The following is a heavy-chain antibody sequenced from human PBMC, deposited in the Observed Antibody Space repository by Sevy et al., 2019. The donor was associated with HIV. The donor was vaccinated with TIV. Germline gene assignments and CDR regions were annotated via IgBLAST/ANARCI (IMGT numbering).Heavy chain of an antibody. V-gene: IGHV4-59*01. Sequence: SETLSLTCTVSGGSISSYYWSWIRQPPGKGLEWIGYIYYSGSTNYNPSLKSRVTISVDTSKNQFSLKLSSVTAADTAGYYCARVADFWSGFTYNWFDPWGQGTLVTVSS. CDR2: IYYSGST. J-gene: IGHJ5*02. D-gene: IGHD3-3*01. CDR3: ARVADFWSGFTYNWFDP. CDR1: GGSISSYY.